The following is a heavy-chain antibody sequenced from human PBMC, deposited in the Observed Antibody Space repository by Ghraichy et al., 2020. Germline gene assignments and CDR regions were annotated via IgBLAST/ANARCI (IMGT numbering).Heavy chain of an antibody. J-gene: IGHJ1*01. CDR2: ISGSGGST. D-gene: IGHD6-6*01. V-gene: IGHV3-23*01. Sequence: LSLTCAASGFTFSSYAMSWVRQAPGKGLEWVSAISGSGGSTYYADSVKGRFTISRDNSKNTLYLQMNSLRAEDTAVYYCAKGTSIAAPGAEYFQHWGQGTLVTVSS. CDR1: GFTFSSYA. CDR3: AKGTSIAAPGAEYFQH.